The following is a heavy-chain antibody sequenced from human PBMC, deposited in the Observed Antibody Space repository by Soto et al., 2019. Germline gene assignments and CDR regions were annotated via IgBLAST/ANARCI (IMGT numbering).Heavy chain of an antibody. CDR3: ASARAYSSSWYVDY. J-gene: IGHJ4*02. Sequence: QVQLVESGGGVVQPGRSLRLSCAASGFTFSSYGMHWVRQAPGKGLEWVATIWYDGSNKYYADSVKGRFTISRDNSKNTLYLQMNSLRAEDTAVYYCASARAYSSSWYVDYWGQGTLVTVSS. V-gene: IGHV3-33*01. CDR1: GFTFSSYG. CDR2: IWYDGSNK. D-gene: IGHD6-13*01.